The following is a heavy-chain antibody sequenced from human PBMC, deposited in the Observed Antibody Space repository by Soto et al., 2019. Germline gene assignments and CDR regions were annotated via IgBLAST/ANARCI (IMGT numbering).Heavy chain of an antibody. CDR3: ASPRSNPNWFDP. CDR2: IIPIFGTA. V-gene: IGHV1-69*01. J-gene: IGHJ5*02. CDR1: GGTFSSYA. Sequence: QVQLVQSGAEVKKPGSSVKVSCKASGGTFSSYAISWVRQAPGQGLEWMGGIIPIFGTANYAQKFQGRVTIPADESTSTADMELSSLRSEDTAVYYCASPRSNPNWFDPWGQGTLVTVSS. D-gene: IGHD7-27*01.